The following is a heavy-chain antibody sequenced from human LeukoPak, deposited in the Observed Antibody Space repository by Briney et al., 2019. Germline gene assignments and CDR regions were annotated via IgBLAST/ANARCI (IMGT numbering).Heavy chain of an antibody. V-gene: IGHV3-30-3*01. CDR1: GFTFSSYA. CDR2: ISYDGSNK. Sequence: GGSLRLSCAASGFTFSSYAMHWVRQAPGKGLEWVAVISYDGSNKYYADSVKGRFTISRDNSKNTLYLQMNSLRAEDTAVYYCASSPQYCSSTSCLVNYFDYWGQGTLVTVSS. D-gene: IGHD2-2*01. CDR3: ASSPQYCSSTSCLVNYFDY. J-gene: IGHJ4*02.